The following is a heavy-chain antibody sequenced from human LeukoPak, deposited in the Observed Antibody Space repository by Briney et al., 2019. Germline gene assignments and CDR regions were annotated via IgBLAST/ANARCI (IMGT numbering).Heavy chain of an antibody. CDR2: IYYSGST. CDR1: GGSISSYY. J-gene: IGHJ4*02. CDR3: ARGDYSNYDFDN. Sequence: SETLSLTCTVSGGSISSYYWSWIRQPPGKGLEWIGYIYYSGSTNYNPSLKSRVTISVDTSKNQFSLKLSSVTAADTAVYYCARGDYSNYDFDNWGQGTLVTVSS. V-gene: IGHV4-59*01. D-gene: IGHD4-11*01.